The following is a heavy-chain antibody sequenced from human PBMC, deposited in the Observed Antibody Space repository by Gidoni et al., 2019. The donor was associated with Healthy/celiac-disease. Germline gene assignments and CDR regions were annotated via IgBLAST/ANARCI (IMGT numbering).Heavy chain of an antibody. V-gene: IGHV1-69*12. CDR3: ARGTYDSSGYYYELDP. J-gene: IGHJ5*02. Sequence: VQLVQSGAEVKKPGSSVKVSCKASGGTFSSYAISWVRQAPGQGLEWMGGIIPIFGTANYAQKFQGRVTITADESTSTAYMELSSLRSEDTAVYYCARGTYDSSGYYYELDPWGQGTLVTVSS. CDR2: IIPIFGTA. CDR1: GGTFSSYA. D-gene: IGHD3-22*01.